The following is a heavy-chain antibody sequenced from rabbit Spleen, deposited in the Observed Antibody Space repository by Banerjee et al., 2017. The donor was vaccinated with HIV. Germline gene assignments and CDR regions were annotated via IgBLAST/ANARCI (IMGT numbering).Heavy chain of an antibody. V-gene: IGHV1S40*01. D-gene: IGHD2-1*01. J-gene: IGHJ4*01. Sequence: QSLEESGGDLVKPGASLTLSCKASGFSFSNKAVMCWVRQAPGKGLEWIACIDVGSSGRTYYASWAKGRFTISKTSSTTVTLQMTSLTAADTATYFCARGSATMTMMITGFFFNLWGQGTLVTVS. CDR3: ARGSATMTMMITGFFFNL. CDR1: GFSFSNKAV. CDR2: IDVGSSGRT.